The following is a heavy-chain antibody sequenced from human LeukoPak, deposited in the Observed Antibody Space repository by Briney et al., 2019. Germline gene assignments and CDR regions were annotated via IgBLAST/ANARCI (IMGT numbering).Heavy chain of an antibody. V-gene: IGHV3-7*03. Sequence: GGSLRLSCAASGFTFSSYAMSWVRQAPGKGLEWVANIKQDGSEKYYVDSVKGRFTISRDNAKNSLYLQMNSLRAEDTAVYYCARCPDYYGSGSWFDPWGQGTLVTVSS. D-gene: IGHD3-10*01. CDR1: GFTFSSYA. CDR2: IKQDGSEK. J-gene: IGHJ5*02. CDR3: ARCPDYYGSGSWFDP.